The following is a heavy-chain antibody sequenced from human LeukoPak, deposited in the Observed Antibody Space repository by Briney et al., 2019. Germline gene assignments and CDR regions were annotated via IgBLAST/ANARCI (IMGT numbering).Heavy chain of an antibody. CDR1: GFTFSNSY. D-gene: IGHD6-13*01. J-gene: IGHJ2*01. CDR2: IGTVGDT. CDR3: AREMGDKYSSSWALDL. Sequence: GGSLRLSCAASGFTFSNSYMHGVRQAPGKGLEWVSAIGTVGDTYYPDSVKSRFTISTENAKNSLYLQMNSLRAGDTAVYYCAREMGDKYSSSWALDLWGRGTLVTLSS. V-gene: IGHV3-13*01.